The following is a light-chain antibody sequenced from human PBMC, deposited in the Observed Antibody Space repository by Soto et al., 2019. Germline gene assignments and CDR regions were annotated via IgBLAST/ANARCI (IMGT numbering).Light chain of an antibody. V-gene: IGKV3-20*01. Sequence: EIVFTQSPGTLSLSPGERATLSCRASETVAGSYLAWYQQKPGQAPRLLIHGASTRATGIADRFSGSGSGTDFTLTISRLEPEDFAVYYCQLYGTSPKTFGQGTRWIS. CDR1: ETVAGSY. CDR2: GAS. CDR3: QLYGTSPKT. J-gene: IGKJ1*01.